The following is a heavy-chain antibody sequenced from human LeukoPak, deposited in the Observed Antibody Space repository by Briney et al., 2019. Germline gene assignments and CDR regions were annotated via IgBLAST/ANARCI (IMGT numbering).Heavy chain of an antibody. CDR2: INQDGSEK. D-gene: IGHD2-2*01. Sequence: PGGSLRLSCAASGLTFSNYWMSWVRQGPGKGLEWVANINQDGSEKYYVDSVKGRFTVSIDKPKNSLHLEMNSLRAEDTGLYHCASVCLVPTVGALLDAFDIWGQGTMVTVSS. V-gene: IGHV3-7*01. CDR1: GLTFSNYW. CDR3: ASVCLVPTVGALLDAFDI. J-gene: IGHJ3*02.